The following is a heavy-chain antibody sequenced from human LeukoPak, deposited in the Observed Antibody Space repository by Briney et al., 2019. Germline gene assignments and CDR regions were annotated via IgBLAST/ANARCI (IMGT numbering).Heavy chain of an antibody. V-gene: IGHV4-34*01. CDR3: ARGGLYCSSTSCYRYYYYYYMDV. CDR2: INHSGST. Sequence: SGTLSLTCAVYGGSFSGYYWSWIRQPPGKGLEWIGEINHSGSTNYNPSLKSRVTISVDTSKNQFSLKLSSVTAADTAVYYCARGGLYCSSTSCYRYYYYYYMDVWGKGTTVTVSS. D-gene: IGHD2-2*01. J-gene: IGHJ6*03. CDR1: GGSFSGYY.